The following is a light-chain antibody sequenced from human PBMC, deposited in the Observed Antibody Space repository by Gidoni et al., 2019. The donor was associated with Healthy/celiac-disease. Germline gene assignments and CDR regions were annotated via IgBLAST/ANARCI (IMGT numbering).Light chain of an antibody. V-gene: IGKV1-33*01. CDR1: QDISNY. Sequence: IQMTQSPSSLSASVGDRVTITCQASQDISNYLNWYQQKPGKAPKLLIYDASNLETGVPSRFSGSGSGTDFTFTISSLQPEDIATYYCQCGLTFXGXTKVEIK. J-gene: IGKJ4*01. CDR3: QCGLT. CDR2: DAS.